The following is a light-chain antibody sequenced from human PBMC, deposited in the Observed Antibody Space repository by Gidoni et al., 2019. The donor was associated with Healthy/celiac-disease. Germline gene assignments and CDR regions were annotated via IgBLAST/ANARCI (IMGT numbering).Light chain of an antibody. CDR3: QQRSNWPKLT. CDR2: DAS. CDR1: QSVSSY. J-gene: IGKJ4*01. V-gene: IGKV3-11*01. Sequence: DIVLTQSPSTLSLSPGERATLSCRASQSVSSYLAGYQQKPGQAPRLLIDDASNRATGIPARFSGSGSGTDFTLTISSLEPEDFAVYYCQQRSNWPKLTFXGXTKVEIK.